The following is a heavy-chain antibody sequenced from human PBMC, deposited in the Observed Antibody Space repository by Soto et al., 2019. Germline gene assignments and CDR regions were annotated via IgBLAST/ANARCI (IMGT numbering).Heavy chain of an antibody. V-gene: IGHV4-31*03. D-gene: IGHD6-13*01. CDR1: GGSSGSGGYY. Sequence: SETQSLSCTVSGGSSGSGGYYWIWIRQHPGKGLEWIGYIYYSGSTYYNPSLKSRVTISVDTSKNQFSLKLSSVTAADTAVYYCARVYTDCSSFFDLWGEGTLVTVSS. J-gene: IGHJ5*02. CDR3: ARVYTDCSSFFDL. CDR2: IYYSGST.